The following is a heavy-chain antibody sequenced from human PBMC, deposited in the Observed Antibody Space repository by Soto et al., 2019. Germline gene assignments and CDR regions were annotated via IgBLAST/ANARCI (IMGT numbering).Heavy chain of an antibody. V-gene: IGHV1-8*02. CDR1: GYTFTGHY. D-gene: IGHD3-3*01. CDR3: ARGNPYYDFWSGYYADYYGMDV. CDR2: IGPESGAT. Sequence: QVQLVQSGAEVKKPGASVKVSCKTSGYTFTGHYIHWVRQAPQQGPEWVGEIGPESGATRYAQKFQGRVTMTRNTSISTAYMELSSLRSEDTAVYYCARGNPYYDFWSGYYADYYGMDVWGQGTTVTVSS. J-gene: IGHJ6*02.